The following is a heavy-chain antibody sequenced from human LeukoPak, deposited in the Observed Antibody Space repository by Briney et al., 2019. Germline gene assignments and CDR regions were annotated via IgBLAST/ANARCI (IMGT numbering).Heavy chain of an antibody. CDR1: GYTFTGYY. Sequence: ASVKVSCKASGYTFTGYYMHWVRQAPGQGLEWMGWINPNTGDTNYAQIFQGRVTMTRDTSISTSYMELSRLRSDDTALYYCARQLELPLDYWGQGTLVTVSS. J-gene: IGHJ4*02. D-gene: IGHD1-1*01. CDR3: ARQLELPLDY. CDR2: INPNTGDT. V-gene: IGHV1-2*02.